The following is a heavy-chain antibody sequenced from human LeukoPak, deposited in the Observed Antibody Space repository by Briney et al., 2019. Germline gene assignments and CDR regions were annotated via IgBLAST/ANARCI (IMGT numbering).Heavy chain of an antibody. CDR3: ASRQIQLWTHYYYYYYMDV. V-gene: IGHV1-24*01. CDR2: FDPEDGET. J-gene: IGHJ6*03. Sequence: ASVKVSCKVSGYTLTELSMHWVRQAPGKGLEWMGGFDPEDGETIYAQKFQGRVTMTEDTSTDTAYMELSSLRSEDTAVYYCASRQIQLWTHYYYYYYMDVWGKGTTVTVSS. D-gene: IGHD5-18*01. CDR1: GYTLTELS.